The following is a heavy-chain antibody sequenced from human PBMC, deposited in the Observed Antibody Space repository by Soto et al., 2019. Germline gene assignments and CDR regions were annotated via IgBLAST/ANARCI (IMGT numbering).Heavy chain of an antibody. V-gene: IGHV4-59*01. D-gene: IGHD2-8*01. CDR3: ARYNSYAIDY. CDR2: IHYSGTT. J-gene: IGHJ4*02. Sequence: AETLSLTCTVSGTSISSYYWSWIRQPPGKGLEWIANIHYSGTTKYNPSLASRVTLSVDTSKNQFSLKMTSVTAAYRAMYFCARYNSYAIDYWGRGTLVTVSS. CDR1: GTSISSYY.